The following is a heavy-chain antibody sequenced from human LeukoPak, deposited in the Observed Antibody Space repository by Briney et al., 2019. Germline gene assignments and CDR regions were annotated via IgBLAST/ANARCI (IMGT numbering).Heavy chain of an antibody. D-gene: IGHD5-12*01. CDR1: GFTFSSYS. CDR3: ERSGSGYGKDFDY. J-gene: IGHJ4*02. Sequence: GGSLRLSCAASGFTFSSYSMIWVRQAPGKGLEWVSYISSSSSTIYSADSVKGRFTISRDNAKNSLYLQMNSLRDEDTAVYYCERSGSGYGKDFDYWGQGTLVTVSS. CDR2: ISSSSSTI. V-gene: IGHV3-48*02.